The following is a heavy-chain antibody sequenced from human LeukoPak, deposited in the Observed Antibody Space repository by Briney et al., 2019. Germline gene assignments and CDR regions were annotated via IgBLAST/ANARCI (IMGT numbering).Heavy chain of an antibody. D-gene: IGHD5-24*01. CDR3: ARGRGRWLQFNY. Sequence: TSETLSLTCTVSGDSISSGDYYWSWIRQPPGKGLEWIGEINHSGSTNYNPSLKSRVTISVDTSKNQFSLKLSSVTAADTAVYYCARGRGRWLQFNYWGQGTLVTVSS. J-gene: IGHJ4*02. V-gene: IGHV4-39*07. CDR2: INHSGST. CDR1: GDSISSGDYY.